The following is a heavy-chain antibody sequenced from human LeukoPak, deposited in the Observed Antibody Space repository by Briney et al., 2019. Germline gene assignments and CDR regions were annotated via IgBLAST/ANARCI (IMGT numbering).Heavy chain of an antibody. D-gene: IGHD3-16*01. V-gene: IGHV3-53*01. CDR1: GFTVSSNY. J-gene: IGHJ6*03. CDR2: IYSGGST. Sequence: GGSLRLSCAASGFTVSSNYMSWVRQAPGKGLEWISVIYSGGSTYYADSVKGRFTISRDNSKNTLYLQMNSLRAEDTAVYYCARVRYDYVWGSWSYYYYYMDVWGKGTTVTVSS. CDR3: ARVRYDYVWGSWSYYYYYMDV.